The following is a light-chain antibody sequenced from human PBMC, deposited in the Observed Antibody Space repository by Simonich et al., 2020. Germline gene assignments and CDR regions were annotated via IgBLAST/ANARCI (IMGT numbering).Light chain of an antibody. CDR2: CAS. CDR3: QQYYSTPYT. V-gene: IGKV4-1*01. Sequence: DIVMTQSPDSLAVSLGERATINCKSSQSVLYSSNNKNYLAWYQQKPGQHPKLLIYCASTRDSWVPDRFSGSGSGTDFTLTISSLQAEDVAVYYCQQYYSTPYTFGQGTKLEIK. CDR1: QSVLYSSNNKNY. J-gene: IGKJ2*01.